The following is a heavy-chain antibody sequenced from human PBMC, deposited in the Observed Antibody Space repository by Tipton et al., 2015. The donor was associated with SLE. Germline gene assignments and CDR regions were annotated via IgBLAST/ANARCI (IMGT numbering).Heavy chain of an antibody. D-gene: IGHD6-13*01. V-gene: IGHV4-39*01. J-gene: IGHJ1*01. Sequence: TLSLTCTVSGGSISSSSYYWGWIRQPPGKGLEWIGSIYYSGSTYYNPSLKSRVTISVDTSKNQFSLKLSSVTAADTAVYYCARGAAAVEHWGQGTLVTVSS. CDR1: GGSISSSSYY. CDR3: ARGAAAVEH. CDR2: IYYSGST.